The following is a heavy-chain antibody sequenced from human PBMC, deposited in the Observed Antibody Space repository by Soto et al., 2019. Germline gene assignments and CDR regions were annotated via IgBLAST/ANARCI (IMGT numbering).Heavy chain of an antibody. D-gene: IGHD3-3*01. CDR2: INSDGSST. Sequence: GGSLRLSCASSGFTFISYWMHWVRQAPGKGQVWVSRINSDGSSTSYADSVKGRFTISRDNAKNTLYLQMNSLRAEDTAVYYCARVRFPYGMDVWGQGTTVTVS. V-gene: IGHV3-74*01. J-gene: IGHJ6*02. CDR3: ARVRFPYGMDV. CDR1: GFTFISYW.